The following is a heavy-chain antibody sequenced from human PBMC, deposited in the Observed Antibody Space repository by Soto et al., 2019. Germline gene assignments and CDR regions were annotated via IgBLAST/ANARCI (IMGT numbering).Heavy chain of an antibody. CDR3: ARDDSGFSGSHYIDYFNY. CDR2: INGGNGNT. D-gene: IGHD1-26*01. CDR1: GYTFTSYG. Sequence: ASVKVSCKASGYTFTSYGISWVRQAPGQGLEWMGWINGGNGNTYYAEQLQGRVTFTRDTSAGTVYMQLSSLTSEDTAVYYCARDDSGFSGSHYIDYFNYWGQGALVTVSS. V-gene: IGHV1-18*01. J-gene: IGHJ4*02.